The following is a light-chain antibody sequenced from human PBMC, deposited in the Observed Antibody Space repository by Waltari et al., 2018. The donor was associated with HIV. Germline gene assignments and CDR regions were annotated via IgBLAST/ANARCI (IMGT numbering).Light chain of an antibody. Sequence: QSVLTQPPSVSGAPGQRVTISCTGSTSNIGAHYGVNWYQEVPGTAPRLLIYGDHNRPSGIPDRFSGSRSGTAASLAINGLQAEDEGEYYCQSYDSSLSSVLFGGGTKLTVL. CDR3: QSYDSSLSSVL. CDR1: TSNIGAHYG. V-gene: IGLV1-40*01. J-gene: IGLJ2*01. CDR2: GDH.